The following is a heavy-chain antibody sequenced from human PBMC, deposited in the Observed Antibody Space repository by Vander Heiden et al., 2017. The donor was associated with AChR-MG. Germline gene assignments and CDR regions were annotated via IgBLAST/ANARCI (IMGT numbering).Heavy chain of an antibody. D-gene: IGHD2-15*01. Sequence: VQLGESGGGVVQPGRSLRPSCAAPGFPSRTDGMHWIRRAPGRGLEWVALVLNDGRSEYYADSVRGRFIISRDNSQNTAYLQMNSLRPDDTAVYHCAKSVGCSGGVCNSTYYYYMDIWGKGTTVTVSS. J-gene: IGHJ6*03. CDR1: GFPSRTDG. CDR3: AKSVGCSGGVCNSTYYYYMDI. CDR2: VLNDGRSE. V-gene: IGHV3-30*18.